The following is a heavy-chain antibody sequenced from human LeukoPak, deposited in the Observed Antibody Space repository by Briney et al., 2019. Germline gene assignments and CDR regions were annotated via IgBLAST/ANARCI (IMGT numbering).Heavy chain of an antibody. CDR3: ARRGYSFTLDV. CDR2: IYYSGST. V-gene: IGHV4-39*01. CDR1: GGSISSNSKY. J-gene: IGHJ6*02. D-gene: IGHD5-18*01. Sequence: SETLSLTCTVSGGSISSNSKYWGGIPQPPGKGREWVGSIYYSGSTYYNPSLKSRVTISVDTSKNQFSLKLSSVTAADTAVYYCARRGYSFTLDVWGQGTTVTVSS.